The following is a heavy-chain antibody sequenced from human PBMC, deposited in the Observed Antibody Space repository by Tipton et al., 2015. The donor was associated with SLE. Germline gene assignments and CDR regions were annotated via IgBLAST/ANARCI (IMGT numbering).Heavy chain of an antibody. V-gene: IGHV3-30*02. Sequence: SGFTFSSYVMHWVRQAPGKGLEWVAFTRYDGGNKYNADFVKGRFTISRDNSKNTLYLQMNSLRAEDTAVYYCARDAYDFWSATLGGYYYMDVWGKGTTVTISS. J-gene: IGHJ6*03. CDR2: TRYDGGNK. CDR1: GFTFSSYV. D-gene: IGHD3-3*01. CDR3: ARDAYDFWSATLGGYYYMDV.